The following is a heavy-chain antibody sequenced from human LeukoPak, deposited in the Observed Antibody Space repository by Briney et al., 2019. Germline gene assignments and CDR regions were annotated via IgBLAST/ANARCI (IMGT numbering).Heavy chain of an antibody. Sequence: PSETLSLTCTVSGGSISSYYWSWIRQPPGKGLEWTGYIYYSGSTNYNPSLKSRVTISVDTSKNQFSLKLSSVTAADTAVYYCAREADYGDYYNWFDPWGQGTLVTVSS. CDR2: IYYSGST. CDR3: AREADYGDYYNWFDP. J-gene: IGHJ5*02. CDR1: GGSISSYY. V-gene: IGHV4-59*01. D-gene: IGHD4-17*01.